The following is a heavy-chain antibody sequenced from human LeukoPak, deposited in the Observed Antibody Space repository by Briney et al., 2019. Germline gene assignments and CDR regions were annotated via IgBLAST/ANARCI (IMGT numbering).Heavy chain of an antibody. CDR2: IYNDGGT. D-gene: IGHD2-8*02. CDR3: GTSRSRTSGFDY. J-gene: IGHJ4*02. V-gene: IGHV3-53*01. Sequence: GGSLRLSCAASGFTVSSNYMNWVRQAPGKGLEWVSVIYNDGGTYYADSVKGRFTISRDNSKNTLYLQMNSLRAEDTAVYYCGTSRSRTSGFDYWGQGTLVTVSS. CDR1: GFTVSSNY.